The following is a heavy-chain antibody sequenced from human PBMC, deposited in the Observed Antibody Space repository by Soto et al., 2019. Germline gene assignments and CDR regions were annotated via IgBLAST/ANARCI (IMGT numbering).Heavy chain of an antibody. D-gene: IGHD3-3*01. V-gene: IGHV3-30*18. CDR3: AKPIFGVVITQSDFDY. CDR2: ISYDGSNK. J-gene: IGHJ4*02. CDR1: GFTFSSYG. Sequence: PGGSLRLSCAASGFTFSSYGMHWVRQAPGKGLEWVAVISYDGSNKYYADPVKGRFTISRDNSKNTLYLQMNSLRAEDTAVYYCAKPIFGVVITQSDFDYWGQGTLVTVSS.